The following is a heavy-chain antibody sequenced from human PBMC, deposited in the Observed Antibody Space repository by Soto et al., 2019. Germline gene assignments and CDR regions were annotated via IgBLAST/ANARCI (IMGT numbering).Heavy chain of an antibody. CDR3: AKDPGGIVGAGAWLDS. V-gene: IGHV3-30*18. D-gene: IGHD1-26*01. CDR1: GFSFSSYA. J-gene: IGHJ4*02. CDR2: ISYDGSDM. Sequence: VHLVESGGDVVQPGRSLRLSCAASGFSFSSYAIHWVRQAPGKGLEWVAVISYDGSDMYYGDSVKGRFTISRDNSKNTLYLQMNSLRPDDTAVYYCAKDPGGIVGAGAWLDSWGQGTLVIVSS.